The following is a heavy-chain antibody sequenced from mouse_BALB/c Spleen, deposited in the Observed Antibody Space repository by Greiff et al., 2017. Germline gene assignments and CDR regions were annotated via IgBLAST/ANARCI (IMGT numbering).Heavy chain of an antibody. CDR3: TRRYGNYYAMDY. D-gene: IGHD2-10*02. CDR2: INPSNGGT. V-gene: IGHV1S81*02. J-gene: IGHJ4*01. CDR1: GYTFTSYY. Sequence: VQLQQPGAELVKPGASVKLSCKASGYTFTSYYMYWVKQRPGQGLEWIGGINPSNGGTNFNEKFKSKATLTVDKSSSTAYMQLSSLTSEDSAVYYCTRRYGNYYAMDYWGQGTSVTVSS.